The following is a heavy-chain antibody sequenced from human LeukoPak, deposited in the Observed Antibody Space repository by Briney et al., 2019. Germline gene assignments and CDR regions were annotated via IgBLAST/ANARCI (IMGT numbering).Heavy chain of an antibody. D-gene: IGHD2-2*01. V-gene: IGHV4-4*07. Sequence: SETLSLTCTVSGGSISSYYWSWIRQPAGKGLEWIGRIYTSGSTNHNPSLKSRVTMSVDTSKNQFSLKLSSVTAADTAVYYCARDVLGYCSSTSCLNWFDPWGQGTLVTVSS. J-gene: IGHJ5*02. CDR2: IYTSGST. CDR3: ARDVLGYCSSTSCLNWFDP. CDR1: GGSISSYY.